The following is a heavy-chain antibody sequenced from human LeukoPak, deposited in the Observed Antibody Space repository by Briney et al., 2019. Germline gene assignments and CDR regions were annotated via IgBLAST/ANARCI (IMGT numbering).Heavy chain of an antibody. Sequence: PGGSLRLSCAASGFTFDDYGMHWVRQAPGRGLEWVSGISANSANIGYADSVKGRFTLSKDHAKNSLYQQMNSLRTEDTALYYCARDFCTGCNYYFYGMDVWGRGTTVSVSS. D-gene: IGHD2-2*01. V-gene: IGHV3-9*01. CDR2: ISANSANI. CDR1: GFTFDDYG. CDR3: ARDFCTGCNYYFYGMDV. J-gene: IGHJ6*02.